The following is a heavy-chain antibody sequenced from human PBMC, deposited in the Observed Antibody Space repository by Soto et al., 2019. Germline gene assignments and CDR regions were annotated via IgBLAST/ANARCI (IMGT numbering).Heavy chain of an antibody. CDR3: ARVNSPKQGFDY. CDR2: IYRSGST. V-gene: IGHV4-30-2*01. CDR1: GGSISSGGYS. D-gene: IGHD6-13*01. J-gene: IGHJ4*02. Sequence: ASETLSLTCAVSGGSISSGGYSWSWIRQPPGKGLEWIGYIYRSGSTYYNPSLKSRVTISVDRSKNQFSLKLSSVTAADTAVYYCARVNSPKQGFDYWGQGTLVTVSS.